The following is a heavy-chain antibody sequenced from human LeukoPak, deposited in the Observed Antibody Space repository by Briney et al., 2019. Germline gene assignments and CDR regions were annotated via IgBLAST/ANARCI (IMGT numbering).Heavy chain of an antibody. J-gene: IGHJ4*02. V-gene: IGHV3-21*01. CDR2: ISSSSSYI. CDR1: GFTFSSYS. CDR3: ALIAAAGNGDY. D-gene: IGHD6-13*01. Sequence: GGSLRLSCAASGFTFSSYSMNWFRQPPGKGLEWVSSISSSSSYIYYADSVKGRFTISRDNAKNSLYLQMNSLRAEDTAVYYCALIAAAGNGDYWGQGTLVTVSS.